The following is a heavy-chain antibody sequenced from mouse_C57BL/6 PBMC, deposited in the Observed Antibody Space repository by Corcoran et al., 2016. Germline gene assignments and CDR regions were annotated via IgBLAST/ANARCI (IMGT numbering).Heavy chain of an antibody. CDR3: ARRHYGSSYYY. D-gene: IGHD1-1*01. CDR1: GYTFTTYG. V-gene: IGHV9-3*01. J-gene: IGHJ2*01. Sequence: QIQLVQSGPELKKPGETVKISCKASGYTFTTYGMSWVKQAPGKGLKWMGWINTYSGVPTYADDFKGRFAFSLETSASTAYLQINNLKNEDTATYFWARRHYGSSYYYWGQGTTLTVSS. CDR2: INTYSGVP.